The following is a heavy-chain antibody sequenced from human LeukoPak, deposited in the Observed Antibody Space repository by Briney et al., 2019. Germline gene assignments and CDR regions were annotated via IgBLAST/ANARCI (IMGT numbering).Heavy chain of an antibody. Sequence: GGSLRLSCAASGFTFSSYGMHWVRQAPGKGLKWVAFIQYDGSNKYYADSVMGRFTISRDNSKNTLYLQMNSLRAEDTAVYYCRDPFDYWGQGTLVTVSS. V-gene: IGHV3-30*02. CDR3: RDPFDY. J-gene: IGHJ4*02. CDR1: GFTFSSYG. CDR2: IQYDGSNK.